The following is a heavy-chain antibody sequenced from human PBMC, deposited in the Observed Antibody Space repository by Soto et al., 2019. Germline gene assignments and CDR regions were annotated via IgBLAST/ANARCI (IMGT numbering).Heavy chain of an antibody. Sequence: QVQLVQSGAEVKKPGASVKVSCKASGYTFTSYAISWVRQAPGQGLEWMGWISAYNGNTNYALKLQGRVTMTTDTTTPSAYMELRSMRSDDTDVYYCSRSGPAAGYWGQGTVVTVSP. D-gene: IGHD3-10*01. CDR3: SRSGPAAGY. CDR2: ISAYNGNT. J-gene: IGHJ4*02. V-gene: IGHV1-18*01. CDR1: GYTFTSYA.